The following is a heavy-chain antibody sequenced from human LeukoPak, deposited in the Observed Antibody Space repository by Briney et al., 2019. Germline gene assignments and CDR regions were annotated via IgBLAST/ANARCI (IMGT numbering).Heavy chain of an antibody. CDR2: IRSKANSYAT. CDR1: GFTFSGSA. V-gene: IGHV3-73*01. D-gene: IGHD3-10*01. J-gene: IGHJ4*02. Sequence: GGSLRLSCAASGFTFSGSAMHWVRQASGKGLEWVGRIRSKANSYATAYAASVKGRFTISRDDSKNTAYLQMNSLKTEDTAVYYCTSGITMVQGVIILNDYWGQGTLVTVSS. CDR3: TSGITMVQGVIILNDY.